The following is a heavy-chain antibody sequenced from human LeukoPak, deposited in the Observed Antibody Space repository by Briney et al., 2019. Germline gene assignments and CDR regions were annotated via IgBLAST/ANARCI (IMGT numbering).Heavy chain of an antibody. Sequence: GGSLRLSCAASGFTFSSYWMHWVRQAPGKGLVWVSRINSDGSSTSYADSVKGRFTISRDNAKNTLYLQMNSLRAEDTAVYYCAREYPRPYYFDYWGQGTLVTVSS. J-gene: IGHJ4*02. CDR1: GFTFSSYW. CDR2: INSDGSST. CDR3: AREYPRPYYFDY. V-gene: IGHV3-74*01.